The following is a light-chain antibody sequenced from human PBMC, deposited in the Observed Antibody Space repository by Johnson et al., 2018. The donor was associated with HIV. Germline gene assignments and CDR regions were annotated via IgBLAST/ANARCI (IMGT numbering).Light chain of an antibody. CDR3: ATWDTSLIVYV. J-gene: IGLJ1*01. V-gene: IGLV1-51*01. Sequence: QSVLTQPPSVSAAPGQKVTISCSRSSSNIGNNYVSWYQQLPGTAPKLLIYENTKRPSGVPDRFSGSKSGTSVTLAITGLQTGDEADYYCATWDTSLIVYVFGTGTKVTVL. CDR1: SSNIGNNY. CDR2: ENT.